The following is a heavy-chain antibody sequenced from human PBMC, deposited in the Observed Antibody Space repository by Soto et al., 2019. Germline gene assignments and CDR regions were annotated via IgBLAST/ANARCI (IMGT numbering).Heavy chain of an antibody. D-gene: IGHD6-13*01. J-gene: IGHJ4*02. CDR1: GGSVSRYF. CDR2: IHYSGGT. Sequence: QVQLQESGPGLVKPSETLSLTCAVSGGSVSRYFWSWIRRPPGKGLEWIGYIHYSGGTNYNPSLKSRITISVDTSKNQFSLKLSSVTAADTAVYYCARQGESYSSGWYSFDQWGQGTLVTVSS. CDR3: ARQGESYSSGWYSFDQ. V-gene: IGHV4-59*08.